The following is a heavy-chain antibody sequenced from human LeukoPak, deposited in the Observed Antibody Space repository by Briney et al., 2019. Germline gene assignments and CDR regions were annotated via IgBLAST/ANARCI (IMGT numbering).Heavy chain of an antibody. V-gene: IGHV3-21*01. CDR3: ARDREVDSSGWPADY. D-gene: IGHD6-19*01. CDR2: ISSSSSYI. CDR1: GFTFSSYS. J-gene: IGHJ4*02. Sequence: GGSLRLSCAASGFTFSSYSMNWVRQAPGKGLEWVSSISSSSSYIYYADSVKGRFTISRDNAKNSLYLQMSSLRAEDTAVYYCARDREVDSSGWPADYWGQGTLVTVSS.